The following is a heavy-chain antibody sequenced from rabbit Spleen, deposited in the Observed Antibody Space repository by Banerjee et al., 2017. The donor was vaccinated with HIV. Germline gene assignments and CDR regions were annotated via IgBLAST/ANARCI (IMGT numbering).Heavy chain of an antibody. J-gene: IGHJ4*01. D-gene: IGHD2-1*01. V-gene: IGHV1S40*01. CDR1: GFSFSSGYD. CDR2: IRPDSGRT. Sequence: QSLEESGGDLVKPGASLTLTCKASGFSFSSGYDMCWVRQAPGKGLEWIGCIRPDSGRTYYASWAKGRFTISKTSSTTVTLEMTSLTAADTATYFCARGSAAMTMVITGFYLNLWGQGTLVTVS. CDR3: ARGSAAMTMVITGFYLNL.